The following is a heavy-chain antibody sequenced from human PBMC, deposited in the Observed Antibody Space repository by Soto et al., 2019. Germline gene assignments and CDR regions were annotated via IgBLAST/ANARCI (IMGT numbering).Heavy chain of an antibody. CDR1: GGSFSGYY. Sequence: QVQLQQWGAGLLKPSKTLSLTCAVYGGSFSGYYWSWIRQPPGKGLEWIGEINHSGSTNYNPSLKSRVTISVDTSKNQLSLKLSSVTAADTAVYYCARMSSGWTTTFDYWGQGTLVSVSS. J-gene: IGHJ4*02. CDR3: ARMSSGWTTTFDY. CDR2: INHSGST. V-gene: IGHV4-34*01. D-gene: IGHD6-19*01.